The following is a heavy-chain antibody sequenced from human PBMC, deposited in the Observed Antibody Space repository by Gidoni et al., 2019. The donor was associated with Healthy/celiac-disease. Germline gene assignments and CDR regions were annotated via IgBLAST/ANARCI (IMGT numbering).Heavy chain of an antibody. V-gene: IGHV3-74*01. CDR2: INSGGSGT. Sequence: EVQLVESGGGLVQPGGSLRLPGAAAGFTFSSHWMHWVRQAPGKGLVWVSSINSGGSGTSYADSVKGRFTISRDNAKNTLYLQMNSLRAEDTAVYYCARDSCSSTSCYDFWGQGTLVTVSS. D-gene: IGHD2-2*01. CDR3: ARDSCSSTSCYDF. CDR1: GFTFSSHW. J-gene: IGHJ4*02.